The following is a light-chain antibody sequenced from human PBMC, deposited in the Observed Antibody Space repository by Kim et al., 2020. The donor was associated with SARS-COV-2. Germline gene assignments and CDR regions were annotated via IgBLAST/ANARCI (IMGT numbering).Light chain of an antibody. CDR3: QQSYSTPIT. J-gene: IGKJ5*01. V-gene: IGKV1-39*01. Sequence: DIQMTQSPSSLSASVGDRVTITCRASQSIANYLNWYQHKPPGKAPNLLLYAASNLHTGVPSRFSGSGSGTNVTLTVSGLQPEDFATYYCQQSYSTPITFGQGTRLEIK. CDR1: QSIANY. CDR2: AAS.